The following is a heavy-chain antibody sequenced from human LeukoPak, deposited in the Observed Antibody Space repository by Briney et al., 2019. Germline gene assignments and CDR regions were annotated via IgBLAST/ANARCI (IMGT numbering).Heavy chain of an antibody. CDR1: GYTFTNYD. CDR2: FDPEDGET. D-gene: IGHD3-10*01. V-gene: IGHV1-24*01. J-gene: IGHJ4*02. CDR3: ATGVILWFGELLGFDY. Sequence: ASVKVSCKTSGYTFTNYDINWVRQAAGKGLEWMGGFDPEDGETIYAQKFQGRVTMTEDTSTDTAYMELSSLRSEDTAVYYCATGVILWFGELLGFDYWGQGTLVTVSS.